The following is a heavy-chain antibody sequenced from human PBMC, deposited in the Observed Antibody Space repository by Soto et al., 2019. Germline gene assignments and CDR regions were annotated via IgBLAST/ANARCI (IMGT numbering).Heavy chain of an antibody. V-gene: IGHV3-23*01. Sequence: GGSLRLSCAASGFTFSSYGMHWVRQAPGKGLEWVSVISGSDGRTYYADSVKGRFTISRDNSKNTLYLDINSLRAEDTAVYYCAKSLDINWKNWFDPWGQGTLVTVSS. CDR2: ISGSDGRT. CDR3: AKSLDINWKNWFDP. CDR1: GFTFSSYG. J-gene: IGHJ5*02. D-gene: IGHD1-1*01.